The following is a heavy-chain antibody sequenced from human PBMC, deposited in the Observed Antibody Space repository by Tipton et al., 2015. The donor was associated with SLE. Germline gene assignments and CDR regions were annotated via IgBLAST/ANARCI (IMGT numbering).Heavy chain of an antibody. CDR1: GFNVRDTY. CDR2: IYSGGTT. J-gene: IGHJ4*02. Sequence: SLRLSCAVSGFNVRDTYMSWIRQAPGKGPEWVSIIYSGGTTYYADSVKGRFTISRANSKNTLYLQMNSLRGDDTAVYYCARGNFGKYYFDYWGQGTLVTVSS. V-gene: IGHV3-66*02. CDR3: ARGNFGKYYFDY. D-gene: IGHD3-3*01.